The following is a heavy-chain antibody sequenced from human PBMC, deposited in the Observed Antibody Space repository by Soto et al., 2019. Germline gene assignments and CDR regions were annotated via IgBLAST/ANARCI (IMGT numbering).Heavy chain of an antibody. CDR2: TYYSGTT. CDR1: GVSISNSDYW. D-gene: IGHD3-3*01. Sequence: QVQLQESGPGLVKPSQTLSLTCTVSGVSISNSDYWWGWSRQSPGKGLEWIGNTYYSGTTNYNPSLKSRVTISLDTSKNQCSLKLTSVTGAETAVYYCARVSGPYYYGLDVWGQGPTVTVSS. J-gene: IGHJ6*02. V-gene: IGHV4-30-4*01. CDR3: ARVSGPYYYGLDV.